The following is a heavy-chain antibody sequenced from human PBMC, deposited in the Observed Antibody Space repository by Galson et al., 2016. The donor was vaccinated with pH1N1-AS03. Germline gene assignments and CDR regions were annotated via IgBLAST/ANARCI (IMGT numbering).Heavy chain of an antibody. CDR2: IRDDGSDR. CDR3: AKDRNDYRLHYFSGSDV. Sequence: SLRLSCAASGFTFSNYGIHWVRQAPGKGLEWVAFIRDDGSDRHYAKSVKGRFTISRDYSKNTVDLQMNSLRAEDTAVYYCAKDRNDYRLHYFSGSDVWGQGTTVIVSS. V-gene: IGHV3-30*02. CDR1: GFTFSNYG. D-gene: IGHD1-1*01. J-gene: IGHJ6*02.